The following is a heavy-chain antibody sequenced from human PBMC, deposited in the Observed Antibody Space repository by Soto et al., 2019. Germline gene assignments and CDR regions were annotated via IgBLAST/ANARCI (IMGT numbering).Heavy chain of an antibody. CDR3: ARHAGYSYGPFDY. D-gene: IGHD5-18*01. CDR1: GGSISSSSYY. Sequence: QLQLQESGPGLVKPSETLSLTCTVSGGSISSSSYYWGWIRQPPGKGLEWIGSIYYSGSTYYNPSLKCRVTISVDTSKNQFSLKLSSVTAADTAVYYCARHAGYSYGPFDYWGQGTLVTVSS. CDR2: IYYSGST. V-gene: IGHV4-39*01. J-gene: IGHJ4*02.